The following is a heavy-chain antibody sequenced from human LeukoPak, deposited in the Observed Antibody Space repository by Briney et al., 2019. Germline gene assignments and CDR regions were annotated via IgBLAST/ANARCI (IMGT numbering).Heavy chain of an antibody. Sequence: ASVTVSCKASGYIFTGYYLHWVRQAPGQGLEWMGWINPNSGGTNYAQKFQGRVTMTRDTSISTAYMELRSDDTAVYYCARGGSSNWYESFDPWGQGTLVTVSP. CDR3: ARGGSSNWYESFDP. J-gene: IGHJ5*02. V-gene: IGHV1-2*02. CDR1: GYIFTGYY. CDR2: INPNSGGT. D-gene: IGHD6-13*01.